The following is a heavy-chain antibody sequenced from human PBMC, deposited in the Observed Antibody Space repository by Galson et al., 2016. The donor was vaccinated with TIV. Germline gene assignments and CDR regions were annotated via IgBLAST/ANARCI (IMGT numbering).Heavy chain of an antibody. Sequence: SVKVSCKASGSSFSITAISWVRQAPGQGLEWMGAIIPVYGTPNYGPKFQDRLTIRADESTSTAYLELSSLRSDDTAVHYCVSDQTMDDYGNNGDYFYVLAVWGHGTTVTVSS. CDR2: IIPVYGTP. D-gene: IGHD4/OR15-4a*01. V-gene: IGHV1-69*13. CDR3: VSDQTMDDYGNNGDYFYVLAV. CDR1: GSSFSITA. J-gene: IGHJ6*02.